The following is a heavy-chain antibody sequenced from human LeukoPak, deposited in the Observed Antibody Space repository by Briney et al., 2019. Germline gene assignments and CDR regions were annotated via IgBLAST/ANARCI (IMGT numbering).Heavy chain of an antibody. D-gene: IGHD2-15*01. CDR2: ISSSSSYI. CDR3: ASYCSGGSCYVGGY. V-gene: IGHV3-21*01. CDR1: GFTFSSYS. J-gene: IGHJ4*02. Sequence: PGGSLRLSCAASGFTFSSYSMNWVRQAPGKWLEWVSSISSSSSYIYYADSVKGRFTISRDNAKNSLYLQMDSLRAEDTAVYYCASYCSGGSCYVGGYLGQGTLFTVSS.